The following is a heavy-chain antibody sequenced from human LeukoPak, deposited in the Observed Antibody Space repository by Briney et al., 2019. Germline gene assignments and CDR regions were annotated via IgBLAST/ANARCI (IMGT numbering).Heavy chain of an antibody. V-gene: IGHV5-10-1*01. CDR2: IDPSDSYT. Sequence: GESLKISCKGSGYSFSSYWISWVRQMPGKGLEWMGRIDPSDSYTNYSPSFQGHVTISADKSISTAYLQWSSLKASDTAMYYCAIKYYYYYGMDVWGQGTTVTVSS. CDR3: AIKYYYYYGMDV. J-gene: IGHJ6*02. CDR1: GYSFSSYW.